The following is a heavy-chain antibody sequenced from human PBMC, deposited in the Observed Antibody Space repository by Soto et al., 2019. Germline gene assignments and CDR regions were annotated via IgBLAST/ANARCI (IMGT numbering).Heavy chain of an antibody. CDR3: TRHRAKFDT. D-gene: IGHD1-26*01. Sequence: GGSLRLSCVASGLTFTTYWMTWVRQAPGKGLEWVANIKQVGSEKYYVDSVKGRFTISRDDAENSLYLQMNNLRAEDTAVYYCTRHRAKFDTWGQGTSVTVSS. J-gene: IGHJ5*02. CDR2: IKQVGSEK. V-gene: IGHV3-7*01. CDR1: GLTFTTYW.